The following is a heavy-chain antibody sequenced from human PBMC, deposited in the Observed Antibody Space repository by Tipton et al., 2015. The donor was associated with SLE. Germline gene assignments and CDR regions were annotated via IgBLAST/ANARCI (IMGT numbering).Heavy chain of an antibody. CDR3: ARDLGEQQPDV. CDR2: IYHSGST. D-gene: IGHD6-13*01. V-gene: IGHV4-38-2*02. J-gene: IGHJ6*02. Sequence: TLSLTCAVSGYSISSGYYWGWIRQPPGKGLEWIGSIYHSGSTYYNPSLKSRVTISVDTSKNQFSLKLSSVTAADTAVYYCARDLGEQQPDVWGQGTTVTVSS. CDR1: GYSISSGYY.